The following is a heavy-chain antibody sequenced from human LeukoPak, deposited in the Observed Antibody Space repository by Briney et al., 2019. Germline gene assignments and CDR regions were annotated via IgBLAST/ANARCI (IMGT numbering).Heavy chain of an antibody. D-gene: IGHD6-19*01. Sequence: GGSLRLSCAASGFTFSSYWMSWVRQAPGKGLEWVANIKQDGSEKYYVDSVKGRFTISRDNAKNSLYLQMNSLRAEDTSVYYCARDGGSGWPSFDYWGQGTLVTVSS. V-gene: IGHV3-7*01. CDR2: IKQDGSEK. CDR1: GFTFSSYW. CDR3: ARDGGSGWPSFDY. J-gene: IGHJ4*02.